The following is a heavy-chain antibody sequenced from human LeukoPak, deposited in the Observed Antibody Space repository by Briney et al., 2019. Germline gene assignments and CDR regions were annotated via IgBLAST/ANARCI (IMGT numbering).Heavy chain of an antibody. Sequence: SGGSLRLSCAASGFIFTNYAMSWVRQAPGKGLEWVAVISYDGSNKYYADSVKGRFTISRDNSKNTLYLQMNSLRAEDTAVYYCARPLAVAGKRTFYYGMDVWGQGTTVTVSS. D-gene: IGHD6-19*01. J-gene: IGHJ6*02. V-gene: IGHV3-30-3*01. CDR2: ISYDGSNK. CDR3: ARPLAVAGKRTFYYGMDV. CDR1: GFIFTNYA.